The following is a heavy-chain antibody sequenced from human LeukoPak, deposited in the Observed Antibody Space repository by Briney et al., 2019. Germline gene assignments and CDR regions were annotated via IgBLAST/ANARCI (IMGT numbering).Heavy chain of an antibody. CDR3: AKDRSLEWLLLDY. D-gene: IGHD3-3*01. J-gene: IGHJ4*02. CDR2: IRYDGSNK. CDR1: GFTFSGYG. V-gene: IGHV3-30*02. Sequence: GGSLRLSCAASGFTFSGYGMHWVRQAPGKGLEWVAFIRYDGSNKYYADSVKGRFTISRDNSKNTLYLQMNSLRAEDTAVYYCAKDRSLEWLLLDYWGQGTLVTVSS.